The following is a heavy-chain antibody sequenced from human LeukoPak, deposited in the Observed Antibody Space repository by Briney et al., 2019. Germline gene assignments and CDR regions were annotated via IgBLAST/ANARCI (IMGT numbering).Heavy chain of an antibody. V-gene: IGHV1-69*06. J-gene: IGHJ3*02. Sequence: SVKVSCKASGGTFSSYAISWVRQAPGQGLEWMGGIIPIFGTANYAQKFQGRVTITADKSTSTAYMELSSLRSEDTAVYYCASRMGVDSSSWYGAFDIWGQGTMVTVSP. CDR3: ASRMGVDSSSWYGAFDI. CDR1: GGTFSSYA. D-gene: IGHD6-13*01. CDR2: IIPIFGTA.